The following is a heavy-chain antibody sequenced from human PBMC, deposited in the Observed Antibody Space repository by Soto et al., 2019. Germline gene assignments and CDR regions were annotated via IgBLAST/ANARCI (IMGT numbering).Heavy chain of an antibody. Sequence: VASLRLSGATSGFTFSNYAMSWVRQAQGKGLEWVSAISGSGGTIYYADSVKGRFTISRDNSKNTLYLQMNSLRAEDTAIYYFAIYGRYFDWLHLVGNFGYRGQGPLVTVSS. CDR3: AIYGRYFDWLHLVGNFGY. CDR1: GFTFSNYA. CDR2: ISGSGGTI. V-gene: IGHV3-23*01. J-gene: IGHJ4*02. D-gene: IGHD3-9*01.